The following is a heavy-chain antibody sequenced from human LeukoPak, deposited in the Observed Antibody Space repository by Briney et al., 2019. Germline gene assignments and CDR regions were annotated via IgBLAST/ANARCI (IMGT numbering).Heavy chain of an antibody. V-gene: IGHV3-53*01. D-gene: IGHD2-15*01. CDR3: AGAIGYFDY. CDR2: IYRDGST. CDR1: GFSVSDYY. Sequence: PGGSLRLSCAASGFSVSDYYMSWVRQAPGKGLEWVSVIYRDGSTYYADSVKGRFTISRDNSKNTLSLQMNSLRAEDTAVYYCAGAIGYFDYWGQGTLVTVSS. J-gene: IGHJ4*02.